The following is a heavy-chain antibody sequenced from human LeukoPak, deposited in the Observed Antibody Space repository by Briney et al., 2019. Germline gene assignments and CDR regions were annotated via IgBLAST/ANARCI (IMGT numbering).Heavy chain of an antibody. CDR2: IRSKAYGGTT. V-gene: IGHV3-49*04. CDR3: TRDPHSSSWYPDSFDY. Sequence: GGSLRLSCAASGFTFSSYAMSWVRQAPGKGLEWVGFIRSKAYGGTTEYAASVKGRFTISRDDSKSIAYLQMNSLKTEDTAVYYCTRDPHSSSWYPDSFDYWGQGTLVTVSS. CDR1: GFTFSSYA. J-gene: IGHJ4*02. D-gene: IGHD6-13*01.